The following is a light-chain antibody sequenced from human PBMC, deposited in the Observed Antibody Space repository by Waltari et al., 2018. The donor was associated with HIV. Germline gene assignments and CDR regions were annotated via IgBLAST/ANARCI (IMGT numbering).Light chain of an antibody. CDR1: PSVSTY. CDR2: DAS. J-gene: IGKJ2*01. CDR3: QHYNNWPYT. Sequence: EIVLTQSPDTLSLSPGERATLSCRASPSVSTYVAWYQQKPGQAPRLLIYDASNRAPGIPARFSGSGSGTDFTLTISTLEPEDFAIYYCQHYNNWPYTFGQGTRLEIK. V-gene: IGKV3-11*01.